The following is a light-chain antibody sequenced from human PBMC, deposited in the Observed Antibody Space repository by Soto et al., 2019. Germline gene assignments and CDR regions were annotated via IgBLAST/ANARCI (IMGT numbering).Light chain of an antibody. Sequence: EVVLTQSPGTLSLSPGERATLSCRGSHSVSSSHLSWFQQRPGQSPRLLIYGVSTKAPGVVDRFGGSGSGTDFSLTITRLEHEDFAVYYCVQYDRPTLFTFGQGTKLEI. CDR1: HSVSSSH. V-gene: IGKV3-20*01. CDR2: GVS. J-gene: IGKJ2*01. CDR3: VQYDRPTLFT.